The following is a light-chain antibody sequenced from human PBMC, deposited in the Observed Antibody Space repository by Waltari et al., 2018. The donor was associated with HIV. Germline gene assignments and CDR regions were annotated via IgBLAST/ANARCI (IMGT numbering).Light chain of an antibody. CDR2: LGS. CDR3: MQAPERT. CDR1: QSVLHGNGYNY. J-gene: IGKJ5*01. V-gene: IGKV2-28*01. Sequence: DIVMTQSPLSLSVTPGEPASISCRSSQSVLHGNGYNYLDWYVQKPGQSPQLLLYLGSSRAAGVPDGFSGSGSGTDFTLKISRVEAEDVGVYYCMQAPERTFGQGTRLEIK.